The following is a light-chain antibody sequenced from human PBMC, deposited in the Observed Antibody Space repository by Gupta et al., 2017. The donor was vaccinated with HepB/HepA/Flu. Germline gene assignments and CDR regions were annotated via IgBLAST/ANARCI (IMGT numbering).Light chain of an antibody. CDR3: QSYDSNDVI. J-gene: IGLJ2*01. Sequence: NFKLTQPHSVSESPGRTVTISCTRSSGNIASNYVQWFQQRPGSAPTIIIYEDNQRPSGVPDRFSGSIDSSSNSASLTISGLKTEDEADYYCQSYDSNDVIFGGGTRLTV. CDR2: EDN. CDR1: SGNIASNY. V-gene: IGLV6-57*03.